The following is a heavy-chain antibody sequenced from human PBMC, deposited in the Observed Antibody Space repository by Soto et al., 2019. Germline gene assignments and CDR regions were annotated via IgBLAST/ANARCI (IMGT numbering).Heavy chain of an antibody. CDR2: IDYNVST. V-gene: IGHV4-31*11. CDR3: ARFQLYYGLDV. J-gene: IGHJ6*02. CDR1: GGSVRSGGYH. Sequence: QVQLQESGPGLVKPSQTLSLTCAVSGGSVRSGGYHWSWIRQHPGKGLEWIGYIDYNVSTYYNPSLKSRVTISIDTSKNQFSLKLSSVTAADTAMYYCARFQLYYGLDVWGQGTTVTVSS. D-gene: IGHD2-2*01.